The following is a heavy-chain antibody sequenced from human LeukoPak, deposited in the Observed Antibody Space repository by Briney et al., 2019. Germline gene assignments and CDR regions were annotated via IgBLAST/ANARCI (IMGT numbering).Heavy chain of an antibody. V-gene: IGHV4-30-4*08. Sequence: SETLSLTCTVSGGSISSGDYYWSWIRQPPGKGLEWIGYIYHSGSTNYNPSLKSRVTISVDTSKNQFSLKLSSVTAADTAVYYCARHLRWYSSSLFDYWGQGTLVTVSS. J-gene: IGHJ4*02. D-gene: IGHD6-13*01. CDR1: GGSISSGDYY. CDR2: IYHSGST. CDR3: ARHLRWYSSSLFDY.